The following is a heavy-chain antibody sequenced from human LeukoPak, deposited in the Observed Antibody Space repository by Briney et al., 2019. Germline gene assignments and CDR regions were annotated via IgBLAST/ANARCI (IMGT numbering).Heavy chain of an antibody. Sequence: GGSLRLSCAASGFTVSSNYMSWVRQAPGKGLEWVSVIYSGGSTYYADSVKGRFTISRDNSKNTLYLQMNSLRAEDTAVYYCVRTLFHDWFDPWGQGTLVTVSS. D-gene: IGHD2-21*01. CDR2: IYSGGST. J-gene: IGHJ5*02. V-gene: IGHV3-53*01. CDR3: VRTLFHDWFDP. CDR1: GFTVSSNY.